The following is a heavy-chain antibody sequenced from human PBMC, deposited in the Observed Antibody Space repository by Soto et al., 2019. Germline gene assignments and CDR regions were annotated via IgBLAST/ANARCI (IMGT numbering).Heavy chain of an antibody. CDR1: GFLFSNYG. V-gene: IGHV3-64D*08. J-gene: IGHJ3*02. CDR2: ISKDGGST. Sequence: GGSLRLSCSASGFLFSNYGMHWVRQAPGKGLEYVSAISKDGGSTYYADSVKGRFTISRDNSKNTLDLQMSSLRPEDTAVYYCVKTFSTGKIFDIWGQGTMVTVSS. CDR3: VKTFSTGKIFDI. D-gene: IGHD2-15*01.